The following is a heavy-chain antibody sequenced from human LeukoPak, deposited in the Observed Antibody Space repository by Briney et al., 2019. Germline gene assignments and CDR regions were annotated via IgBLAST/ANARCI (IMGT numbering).Heavy chain of an antibody. J-gene: IGHJ5*02. Sequence: GGSLRLSCAASGFTFDDYGMSWVRQGPGKGLEWVSGISGRDSTTYYADSVKGRFTISRENSKNTLYLQMNSLRAEDTAVYYCATSGGSYWSWGQGTLVTVSS. D-gene: IGHD1-26*01. CDR2: ISGRDSTT. CDR1: GFTFDDYG. V-gene: IGHV3-23*01. CDR3: ATSGGSYWS.